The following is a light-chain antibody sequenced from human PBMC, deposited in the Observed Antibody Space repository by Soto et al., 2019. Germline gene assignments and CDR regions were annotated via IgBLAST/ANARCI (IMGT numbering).Light chain of an antibody. V-gene: IGLV1-40*01. CDR2: GNS. CDR1: SSNIGAGYD. Sequence: QLVLTQPPSVSGAPGQRVTISCTGSSSNIGAGYDVHWYHQLPGTAPKLLIYGNSNRPSGVPDRFSGSKSGTSASLAITGLQADDEADYYCQSYDSSLSGWVFGGGTKLTVL. J-gene: IGLJ3*02. CDR3: QSYDSSLSGWV.